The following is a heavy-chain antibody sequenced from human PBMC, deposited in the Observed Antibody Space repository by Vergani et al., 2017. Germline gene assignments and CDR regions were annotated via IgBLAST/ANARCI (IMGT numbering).Heavy chain of an antibody. J-gene: IGHJ4*02. Sequence: QVQLQQWGAGLLKPSETLSLTCAVYGGSFSGYYWSWIRQPPGKGLEWIGEINHSGSTNYNPSLKNRVTISVDTSKNQFSLKLSSVTAADTAVYYCARGLRGYSGYLFDYWGQGTLVTVSS. V-gene: IGHV4-34*01. CDR1: GGSFSGYY. D-gene: IGHD5-12*01. CDR3: ARGLRGYSGYLFDY. CDR2: INHSGST.